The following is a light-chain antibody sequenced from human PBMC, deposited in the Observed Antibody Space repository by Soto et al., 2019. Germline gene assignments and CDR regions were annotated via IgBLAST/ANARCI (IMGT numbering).Light chain of an antibody. CDR3: SSFAGGGNPVL. Sequence: QSALTQPPSASGSLGQSVTISCTGTSSDVGGYNYVSWHQQHPCKAPKVMIYEVTKRPPGVPDRFSGSKSGNTASLTVSGLPAEDEADYYCSSFAGGGNPVLLGGGTKLTVL. J-gene: IGLJ2*01. CDR1: SSDVGGYNY. V-gene: IGLV2-8*01. CDR2: EVT.